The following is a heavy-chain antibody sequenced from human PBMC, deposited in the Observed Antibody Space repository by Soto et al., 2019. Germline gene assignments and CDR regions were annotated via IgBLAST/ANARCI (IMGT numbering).Heavy chain of an antibody. CDR3: ALALGPTTGLDY. V-gene: IGHV4-59*06. D-gene: IGHD1-26*01. CDR2: IFNSGTT. CDR1: GGSISSYH. Sequence: PSETLSLTCTVSGGSISSYHWTWIRQPPGKGLEWMGYIFNSGTTFYNPSLTSRLSISMDTSGNHFSLELRSVTAADTAVYYCALALGPTTGLDYWGQGTLVTVSS. J-gene: IGHJ4*02.